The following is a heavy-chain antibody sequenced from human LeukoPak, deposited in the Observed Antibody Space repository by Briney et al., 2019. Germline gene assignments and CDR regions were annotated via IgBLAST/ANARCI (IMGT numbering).Heavy chain of an antibody. D-gene: IGHD3-3*02. CDR2: IKPDGSEK. Sequence: GGSLRLSCAASGFTFNHYWMSWVRQAPGKGLEWVANIKPDGSEKYYVESVKGQFTNSRDNAKNSLNLQMRSLRVEDTAVYYCARVGKEGISHHMDVWGKGTTVTVSS. CDR1: GFTFNHYW. V-gene: IGHV3-7*01. J-gene: IGHJ6*04. CDR3: ARVGKEGISHHMDV.